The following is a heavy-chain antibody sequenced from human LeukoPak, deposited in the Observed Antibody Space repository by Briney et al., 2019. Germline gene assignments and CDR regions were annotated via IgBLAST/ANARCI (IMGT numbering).Heavy chain of an antibody. CDR2: LSYSGST. CDR1: DGSVSSSSYY. V-gene: IGHV4-39*01. CDR3: ARHSLAGRHQVDY. Sequence: ASETLSLTCTVSDGSVSSSSYYWGWIRQPPGKGLEWIGSLSYSGSTYYNPSLKSRITMSVDTSKNQFSLKLSSVIAADTAVYYCARHSLAGRHQVDYWGQGTLVTVSS. D-gene: IGHD6-6*01. J-gene: IGHJ4*02.